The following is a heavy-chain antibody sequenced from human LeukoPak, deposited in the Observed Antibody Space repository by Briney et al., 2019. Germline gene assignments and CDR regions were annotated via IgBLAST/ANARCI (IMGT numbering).Heavy chain of an antibody. CDR1: GFTFSNYW. D-gene: IGHD3-22*01. V-gene: IGHV3-7*01. CDR3: ARQQGSMIVVRTTTWYFDL. J-gene: IGHJ2*01. Sequence: GGSLRLSCAASGFTFSNYWMSWVRQAPGKGLEWLANINQDGSEMYYVDSVKGRFTISRDNGKNSLYLQINSLRADDTAVYYCARQQGSMIVVRTTTWYFDLWGRGTLATVSS. CDR2: INQDGSEM.